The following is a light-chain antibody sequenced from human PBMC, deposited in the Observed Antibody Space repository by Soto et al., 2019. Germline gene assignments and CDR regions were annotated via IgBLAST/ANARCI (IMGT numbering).Light chain of an antibody. CDR2: DVS. Sequence: QSALTQPRSVSGSPGQSVTISCTGTSSDVGVYDYVSWYQQHPGKAPRVLIFDVSERPSGVPDRSSGSKSGDTASLTISALQAEDEADYYCCSYAGSYTYVFGSGTKLTVL. CDR3: CSYAGSYTYV. CDR1: SSDVGVYDY. V-gene: IGLV2-11*01. J-gene: IGLJ1*01.